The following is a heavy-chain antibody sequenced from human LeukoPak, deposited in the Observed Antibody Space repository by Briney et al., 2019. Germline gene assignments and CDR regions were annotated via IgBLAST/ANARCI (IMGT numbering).Heavy chain of an antibody. CDR3: ARDRDGALPL. J-gene: IGHJ4*02. D-gene: IGHD3-10*01. Sequence: SVKVSCKASGGTFSSYAISWVRQAPGQGLEWMGGIIPIFGTANYAQKFQGRVTITADESTSTAYMELSSLRPEDTAVYYCARDRDGALPLWGQGTLVTVSS. CDR1: GGTFSSYA. CDR2: IIPIFGTA. V-gene: IGHV1-69*01.